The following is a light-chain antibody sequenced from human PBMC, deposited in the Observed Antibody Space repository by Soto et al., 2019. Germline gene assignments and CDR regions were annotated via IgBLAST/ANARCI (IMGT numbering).Light chain of an antibody. J-gene: IGKJ5*01. V-gene: IGKV1-5*03. CDR1: QSISSW. CDR2: KAS. Sequence: IHINQKPSTLSASLRDRVTITCRASQSISSWLAWYQQKPGKAPKLLIYKASSLESGVPSRFSGSGSGTEFTLTISSLQPDDFATYYCQQYNNYLITFGQGTRLEIK. CDR3: QQYNNYLIT.